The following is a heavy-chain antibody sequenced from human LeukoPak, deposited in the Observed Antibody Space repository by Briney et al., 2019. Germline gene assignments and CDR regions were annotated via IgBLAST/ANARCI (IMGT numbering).Heavy chain of an antibody. Sequence: GGSLRLSCAASGFTFSSYAMNWVRQAPGKGLEWVSAISGNGGSTYYADSVKGRFTISRDNAKNSLYLQMNSLRAEDTAVYYCARDRRYCSSTSCYTGKFDYWGQGTLVTVSS. CDR3: ARDRRYCSSTSCYTGKFDY. V-gene: IGHV3-23*01. D-gene: IGHD2-2*02. CDR2: ISGNGGST. CDR1: GFTFSSYA. J-gene: IGHJ4*02.